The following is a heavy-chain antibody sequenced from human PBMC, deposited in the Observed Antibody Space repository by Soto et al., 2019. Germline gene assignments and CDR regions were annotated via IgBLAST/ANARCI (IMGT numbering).Heavy chain of an antibody. CDR1: GGSISSGGYY. D-gene: IGHD2-15*01. CDR2: IYYSGST. J-gene: IGHJ6*02. Sequence: SETLSLTCTVSGGSISSGGYYWSWIRQHPGKGMEWIGYIYYSGSTYYNPSLKSRVTISVDTSKNQFSLKLSSVTAADTAVYYCARVGVVAGESYGMDVWGQGTTVTVSS. V-gene: IGHV4-31*03. CDR3: ARVGVVAGESYGMDV.